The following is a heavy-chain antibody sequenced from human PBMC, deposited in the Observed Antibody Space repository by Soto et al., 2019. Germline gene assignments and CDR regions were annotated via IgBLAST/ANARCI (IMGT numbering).Heavy chain of an antibody. V-gene: IGHV3-23*01. J-gene: IGHJ1*01. CDR2: VSGSGVTT. CDR1: GFSFSAYA. D-gene: IGHD6-19*01. Sequence: QPGGSLRLSCAGSGFSFSAYAMSWVRRAPGKGLEWVSSVSGSGVTTYYADAVMGRFTVSRDNSQNILYLQMNSVRVDDAARYYCSRDGSSRWSPRTFQVWGQGTLVTVPS. CDR3: SRDGSSRWSPRTFQV.